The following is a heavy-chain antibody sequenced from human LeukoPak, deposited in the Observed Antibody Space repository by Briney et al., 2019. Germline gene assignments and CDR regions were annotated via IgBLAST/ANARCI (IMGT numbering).Heavy chain of an antibody. J-gene: IGHJ4*02. CDR3: TRPVGATDFDY. CDR2: IRSTANGYAT. CDR1: GSTFSGSA. Sequence: GGSLRLSCAASGSTFSGSALHWGRQASGKGREWVGRIRSTANGYATAYAASVKGRFTISRDDSNNTAYLQMNSLKTEDTAVYYCTRPVGATDFDYWGQGTLVTVSS. D-gene: IGHD1-26*01. V-gene: IGHV3-73*01.